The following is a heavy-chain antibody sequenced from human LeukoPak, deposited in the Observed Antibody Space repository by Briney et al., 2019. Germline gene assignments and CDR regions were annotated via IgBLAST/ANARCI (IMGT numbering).Heavy chain of an antibody. Sequence: SETPSLTCTVFGGSISSSSHYWGWIRQPPGEGLEWIGSIYFSGSTYYSPSLKSRVTISVDPSTNQFSLKLSSVTAADTAVYFCARHQWLGPFDSWGQGTLVTVSS. CDR2: IYFSGST. CDR1: GGSISSSSHY. CDR3: ARHQWLGPFDS. V-gene: IGHV4-39*01. D-gene: IGHD6-19*01. J-gene: IGHJ4*02.